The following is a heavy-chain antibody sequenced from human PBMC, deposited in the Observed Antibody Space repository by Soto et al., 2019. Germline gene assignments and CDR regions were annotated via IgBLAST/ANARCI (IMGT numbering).Heavy chain of an antibody. Sequence: SVKVSCKASGGTFSSYAISWVRQAPGQGLEWMGGIIPIFGTANYAQKFQGRVTITADESTSTAYMELSSLRSEDTAVYYCARVGQQLAPSEYYFDYWGQGTLVTVSS. D-gene: IGHD6-13*01. J-gene: IGHJ4*02. CDR3: ARVGQQLAPSEYYFDY. CDR2: IIPIFGTA. CDR1: GGTFSSYA. V-gene: IGHV1-69*13.